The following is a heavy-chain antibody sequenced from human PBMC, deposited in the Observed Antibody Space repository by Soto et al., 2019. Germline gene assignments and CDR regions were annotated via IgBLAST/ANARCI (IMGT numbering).Heavy chain of an antibody. D-gene: IGHD3-16*01. CDR1: GGTFSSYA. V-gene: IGHV1-69*13. J-gene: IGHJ4*02. CDR2: IIPIFGTA. CDR3: ASSRRQMINLFDY. Sequence: ASVKVSCKASGGTFSSYAISWVRQAPGQGLEWMGGIIPIFGTANYAQKFQGRVTITADESTSTAYMELSSLRSEDTAVYYCASSRRQMINLFDYWGQGTLVTVSS.